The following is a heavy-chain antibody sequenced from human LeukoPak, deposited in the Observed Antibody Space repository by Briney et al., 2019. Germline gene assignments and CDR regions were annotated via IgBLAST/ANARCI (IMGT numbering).Heavy chain of an antibody. Sequence: GGSLRLSCAASGFTFSDYAMSWVRQAPGQGLEWVSTISDDGSGTYYADSVKGRFTISRDNSKNTLFLQINSLRAEDSAVYYCAKDRDDYDSRDSGFDYWGQGTLVTVSS. CDR3: AKDRDDYDSRDSGFDY. CDR1: GFTFSDYA. V-gene: IGHV3-23*01. J-gene: IGHJ4*02. CDR2: ISDDGSGT. D-gene: IGHD3-22*01.